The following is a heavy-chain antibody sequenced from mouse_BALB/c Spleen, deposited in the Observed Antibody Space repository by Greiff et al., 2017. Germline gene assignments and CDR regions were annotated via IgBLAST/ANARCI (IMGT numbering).Heavy chain of an antibody. CDR2: ISSGGST. D-gene: IGHD1-1*01. CDR1: GFTFSSYA. J-gene: IGHJ2*01. Sequence: EVKLVESGGGLVKPGGSLKLSCAASGFTFSSYAMSWVRQTPEKRLEWVASISSGGSTYYPDSVKGRFTISRDNARNILYLQMSSLRSEDTAMYYCARGKGDLLLRYQYYFDYWGQGTTLTVSS. V-gene: IGHV5-6-5*01. CDR3: ARGKGDLLLRYQYYFDY.